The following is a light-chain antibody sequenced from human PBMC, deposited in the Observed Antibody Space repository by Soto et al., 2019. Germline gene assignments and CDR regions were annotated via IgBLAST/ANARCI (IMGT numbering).Light chain of an antibody. CDR2: GVS. CDR1: QPVNNN. J-gene: IGKJ5*01. CDR3: QQYEKWPPSIT. Sequence: IEMTQSPATLSASPGDRATLSCRASQPVNNNLAWYQQKPGQAPRLLIYGVSTRATGISARFSGGGSVTEFNLTISSLQSEDFALYYCQQYEKWPPSITFGQGTRLE. V-gene: IGKV3-15*01.